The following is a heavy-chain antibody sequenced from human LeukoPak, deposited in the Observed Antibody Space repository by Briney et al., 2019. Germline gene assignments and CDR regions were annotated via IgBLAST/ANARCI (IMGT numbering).Heavy chain of an antibody. J-gene: IGHJ5*02. CDR3: AKSRARITIFVAFDP. V-gene: IGHV3-23*01. Sequence: GGSLRLSCAASGFTFSSYAMSWVRQAPGKGLEWVSAISGSGGGTYYADSVKGRFTISRDNSKNTLYLQMNSLRAEDTAVYYCAKSRARITIFVAFDPWGQGTLVTVSS. CDR2: ISGSGGGT. D-gene: IGHD3-3*01. CDR1: GFTFSSYA.